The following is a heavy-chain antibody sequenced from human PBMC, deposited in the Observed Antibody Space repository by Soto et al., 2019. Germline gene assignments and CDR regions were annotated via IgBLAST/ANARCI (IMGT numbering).Heavy chain of an antibody. D-gene: IGHD6-6*01. J-gene: IGHJ5*02. CDR2: IYYSGST. Sequence: QVQLQESGPGLVKPSQTLSLTCTVSGGSISSGGYYWSWIRHHPGKGLEWIGYIYYSGSTYYTPSLKRRVTISVDTSKNEFSRKLRSVTAADTAVYYCARGRYSSSYNWCDPWGQGTPVTVSS. CDR3: ARGRYSSSYNWCDP. V-gene: IGHV4-31*03. CDR1: GGSISSGGYY.